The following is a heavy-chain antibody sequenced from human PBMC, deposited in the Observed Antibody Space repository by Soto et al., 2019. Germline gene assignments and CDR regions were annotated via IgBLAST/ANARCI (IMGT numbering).Heavy chain of an antibody. CDR1: GYTFTSYA. CDR3: ARDGVGAIGGYYCGMDV. Sequence: ASVKVSCKASGYTFTSYAMHWVRQAPGQRLEWMGWINAGNGNTKYAQKFQGRVTMTRDTSASTAYMELRSLRSDDTAVYYCARDGVGAIGGYYCGMDVWGQGNTVPVSS. D-gene: IGHD1-26*01. CDR2: INAGNGNT. J-gene: IGHJ6*02. V-gene: IGHV1-3*01.